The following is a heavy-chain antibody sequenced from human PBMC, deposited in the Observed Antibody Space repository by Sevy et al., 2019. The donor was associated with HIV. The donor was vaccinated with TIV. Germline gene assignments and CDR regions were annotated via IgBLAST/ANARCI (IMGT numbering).Heavy chain of an antibody. CDR3: VREGWGGVSYSLDC. CDR1: GFSFSTYW. CDR2: MNQDGTER. V-gene: IGHV3-7*01. D-gene: IGHD2-8*01. J-gene: IGHJ4*02. Sequence: GGSLRLSCAASGFSFSTYWMTWVRQAPGKGLEWVATMNQDGTERDYVDSVKGRFTISRDNTKTSLFLQMNSLSAEDTGVYYCVREGWGGVSYSLDCWGQGTLVTVSS.